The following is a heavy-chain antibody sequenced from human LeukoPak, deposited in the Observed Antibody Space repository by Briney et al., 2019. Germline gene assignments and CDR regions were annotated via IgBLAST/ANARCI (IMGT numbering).Heavy chain of an antibody. J-gene: IGHJ4*02. Sequence: PSETLSLTCAVYGGSFSGYYWSWIRQPPGKGLEWIGEINHSGSTNYNPSLKSRVTISVDTSKNQFSLKVTSVTAADTAVYYCARIGVWFGEGNLSGYFDYWGQGTLVTVSS. CDR2: INHSGST. V-gene: IGHV4-34*01. CDR1: GGSFSGYY. CDR3: ARIGVWFGEGNLSGYFDY. D-gene: IGHD3-10*01.